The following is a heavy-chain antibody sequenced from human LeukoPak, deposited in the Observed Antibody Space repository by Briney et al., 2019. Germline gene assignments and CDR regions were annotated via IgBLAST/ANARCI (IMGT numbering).Heavy chain of an antibody. D-gene: IGHD3-10*01. CDR1: GFPFSSYE. Sequence: GGSLRLFCAASGFPFSSYEMNWVRQAPGKGLEWVSYISSSGSTIYYADSAKGRFTVSREHAKDSLYLHINSLRAEDTAVYYCALLCFRATNYDYWGQGTQVTVSS. CDR3: ALLCFRATNYDY. CDR2: ISSSGSTI. J-gene: IGHJ4*02. V-gene: IGHV3-48*03.